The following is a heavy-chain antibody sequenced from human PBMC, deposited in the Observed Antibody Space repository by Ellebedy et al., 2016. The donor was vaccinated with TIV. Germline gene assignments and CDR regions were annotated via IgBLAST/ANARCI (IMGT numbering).Heavy chain of an antibody. CDR1: GFNFARYW. CDR2: IYPDNHET. V-gene: IGHV5-51*01. Sequence: GESLKISXETSGFNFARYWIDWVRQVPGKGLEWMGTIYPDNHETNYSPSFQGQVTISVDTSITTAHLQWASLQPSDSAIYYCAREPLHTYGRRPFDYWGQGALVTVSS. D-gene: IGHD1-14*01. J-gene: IGHJ4*02. CDR3: AREPLHTYGRRPFDY.